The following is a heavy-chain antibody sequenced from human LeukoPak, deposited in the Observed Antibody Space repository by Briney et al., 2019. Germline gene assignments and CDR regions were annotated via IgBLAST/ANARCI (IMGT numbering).Heavy chain of an antibody. CDR2: IKQDGNEK. D-gene: IGHD3-3*01. Sequence: PGGSLRLSCAASGFIFSSYWMSWVRQAPGKGLEWVANIKQDGNEKYYVDSVKGRFTISRDSAKTSLYLQMNSLRAEDTAVYYCASQGDFWSGKKNYFDYWGQGTLVIVSS. V-gene: IGHV3-7*03. CDR1: GFIFSSYW. J-gene: IGHJ4*02. CDR3: ASQGDFWSGKKNYFDY.